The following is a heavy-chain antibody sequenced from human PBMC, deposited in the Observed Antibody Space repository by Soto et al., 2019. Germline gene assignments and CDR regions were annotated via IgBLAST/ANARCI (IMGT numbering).Heavy chain of an antibody. V-gene: IGHV2-26*01. D-gene: IGHD6-19*01. CDR3: ARIQGQWLECFYYYTMDV. CDR2: IFSNDEK. J-gene: IGHJ6*02. CDR1: GFSLSNARMG. Sequence: SGPTLVNPTETLTLTCTVSGFSLSNARMGVGWIRQPPGKALEWLAHIFSNDEKSYNTSLKNRLTISKDTSKSQVVLTITNMDPVDTAAYYCARIQGQWLECFYYYTMDVWGQGTTVTGSS.